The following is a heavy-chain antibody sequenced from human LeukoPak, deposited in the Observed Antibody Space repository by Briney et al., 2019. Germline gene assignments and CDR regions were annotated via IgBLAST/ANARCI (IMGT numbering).Heavy chain of an antibody. CDR3: AKAGGSSWYDA. Sequence: GVSLRLSCAASGFTVSAYAMAWVRQAPGKGLEWVSAISASGGRTYYADSVKGRFTISRDNSKNTMYQQMNSLRAEDTAVYYCAKAGGSSWYDAWGQGILVTVSS. J-gene: IGHJ5*02. V-gene: IGHV3-23*01. D-gene: IGHD6-13*01. CDR1: GFTVSAYA. CDR2: ISASGGRT.